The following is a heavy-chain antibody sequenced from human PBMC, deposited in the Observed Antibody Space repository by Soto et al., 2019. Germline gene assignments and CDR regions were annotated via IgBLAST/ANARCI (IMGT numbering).Heavy chain of an antibody. J-gene: IGHJ4*02. CDR3: AKVTMIVVVITTPFDY. D-gene: IGHD3-22*01. V-gene: IGHV3-23*01. CDR2: ISGSGGST. Sequence: GGSLRLSCAASGFTFSSYAMSWVRQAPGKGLEWVSAISGSGGSTYYAESVKGRFTISRDNSKNTLYLQMNSLRAEDTAVYYCAKVTMIVVVITTPFDYWGQGTLVTVSS. CDR1: GFTFSSYA.